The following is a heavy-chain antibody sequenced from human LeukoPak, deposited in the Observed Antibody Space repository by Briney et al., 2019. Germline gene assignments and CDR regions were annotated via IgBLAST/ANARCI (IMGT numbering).Heavy chain of an antibody. CDR2: ISGSGGST. J-gene: IGHJ4*02. D-gene: IGHD6-13*01. V-gene: IGHV3-23*01. CDR1: GFIFSSYG. CDR3: AKDYPTLLTGYSSSWFGY. Sequence: GGSLRLSCAASGFIFSSYGMSWVRQAPGKGLEWVSAISGSGGSTYYADSVKGRFTISRDNSKNTLYLQMNRLRAEDTAVYYCAKDYPTLLTGYSSSWFGYWGQGTLVTVSS.